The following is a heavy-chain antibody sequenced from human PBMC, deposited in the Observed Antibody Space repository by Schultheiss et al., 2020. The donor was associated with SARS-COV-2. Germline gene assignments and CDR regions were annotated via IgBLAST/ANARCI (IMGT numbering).Heavy chain of an antibody. J-gene: IGHJ6*02. D-gene: IGHD1-1*01. V-gene: IGHV3-23*03. CDR3: AKDLHWYGMDV. Sequence: GGSLRLSCAASGFTFSSYAMSWVRQAPGKGLEWVSVIYSGGTTNYADSVKGRFTISRDVSENTLYLHMNSLKAGDTAVYYCAKDLHWYGMDVWGQGTTVTVSS. CDR2: IYSGGTT. CDR1: GFTFSSYA.